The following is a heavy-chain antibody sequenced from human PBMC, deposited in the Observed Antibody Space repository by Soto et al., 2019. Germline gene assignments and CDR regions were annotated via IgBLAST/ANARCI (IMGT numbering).Heavy chain of an antibody. Sequence: QLQLQESGPGLVNPSETLSLICTVSGGSIISNTYYWGWIRQAPGKELEWIGSMIHTGSTYYNPSLRSRVTMSVDTSKNQFSLSLASVTAADTAVYYCARHFDYTSRWYDSQIEYWGQGTLVTVSS. J-gene: IGHJ4*02. CDR3: ARHFDYTSRWYDSQIEY. V-gene: IGHV4-39*01. CDR1: GGSIISNTYY. CDR2: MIHTGST. D-gene: IGHD6-13*01.